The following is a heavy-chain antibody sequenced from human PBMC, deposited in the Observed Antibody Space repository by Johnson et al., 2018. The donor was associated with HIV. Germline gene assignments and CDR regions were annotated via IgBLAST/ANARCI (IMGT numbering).Heavy chain of an antibody. CDR1: GFTFSTNW. D-gene: IGHD3-3*02. J-gene: IGHJ3*02. CDR2: INSDGSST. V-gene: IGHV3-74*01. CDR3: ARVQILADDVFNI. Sequence: VQLVESGGDLVQPGGSLRLSCVGSGFTFSTNWMHWVRQAPGKGLVWVSRINSDGSSTSYAESVKGRFTISRDNAKNTLYLQMYSLGAEDTAVYYCARVQILADDVFNIWGQGTMVTVSS.